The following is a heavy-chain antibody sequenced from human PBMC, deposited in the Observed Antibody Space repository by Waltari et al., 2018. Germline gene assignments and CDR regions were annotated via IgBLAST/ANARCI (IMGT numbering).Heavy chain of an antibody. CDR2: VYYSGGT. CDR1: GGSISSDSYY. Sequence: QLQLQESGPGLVKPSETLSLTCTVSGGSISSDSYYWGWVRQPPGKGLEWVGNVYYSGGTSHNPAVTSRVTVAVDTSTNQFALRLGSVTATDTALYYCARYTTLLRGEFGFYFDYWGQGTQVTVSS. V-gene: IGHV4-39*01. D-gene: IGHD3-10*01. CDR3: ARYTTLLRGEFGFYFDY. J-gene: IGHJ4*02.